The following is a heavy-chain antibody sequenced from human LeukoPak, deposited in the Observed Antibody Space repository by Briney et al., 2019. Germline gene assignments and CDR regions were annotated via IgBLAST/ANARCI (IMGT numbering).Heavy chain of an antibody. D-gene: IGHD3-16*01. J-gene: IGHJ4*02. CDR2: INHSGST. V-gene: IGHV4-34*01. CDR3: ARCLGGRCDYFDY. CDR1: GGSFSGYY. Sequence: SETLSLTCAVYGGSFSGYYWSWTRQPPGKGLQWIGEINHSGSTNYNPSLKSRVTISVDTSENQFPLRLSSVTAADTAVYYCARCLGGRCDYFDYWGQGTLVTVSS.